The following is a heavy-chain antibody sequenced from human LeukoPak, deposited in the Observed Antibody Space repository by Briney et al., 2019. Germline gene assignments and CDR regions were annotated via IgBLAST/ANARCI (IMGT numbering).Heavy chain of an antibody. V-gene: IGHV3-64D*06. CDR1: GFTFSGSA. CDR3: VKAGTNPYYFDY. Sequence: GGSLRLSCSASGFTFSGSAMHWVRQAPGKGLECVSVISSNGGSTYYADSVKGRFTISRDNSKNTLHLQMSSLRAEDTAVYYCVKAGTNPYYFDYWGQGTLVTVSS. J-gene: IGHJ4*02. CDR2: ISSNGGST. D-gene: IGHD1-14*01.